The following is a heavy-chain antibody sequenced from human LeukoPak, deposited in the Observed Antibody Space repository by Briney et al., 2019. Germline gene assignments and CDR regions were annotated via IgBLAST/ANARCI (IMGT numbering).Heavy chain of an antibody. CDR2: ISAYNGNT. CDR3: ARDPRITIFGVVITDNWFDP. D-gene: IGHD3-3*01. J-gene: IGHJ5*02. Sequence: ASVTVSFTASGYTFTIYGISWVRQAPGQGLEWMGWISAYNGNTNYAQKLQGRVTMTTDTSTSTAYMELRSLRSDDTAVYYCARDPRITIFGVVITDNWFDPWGQGTLVTVSS. CDR1: GYTFTIYG. V-gene: IGHV1-18*01.